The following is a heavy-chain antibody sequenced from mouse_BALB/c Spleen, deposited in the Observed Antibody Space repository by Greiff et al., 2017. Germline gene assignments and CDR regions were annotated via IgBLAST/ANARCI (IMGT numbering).Heavy chain of an antibody. CDR3: AREYASADYYAMDY. CDR1: GFTFSSYA. D-gene: IGHD2-10*02. J-gene: IGHJ4*01. Sequence: EVQGVESGGGLVKPGGSLKLSCAASGFTFSSYAMSWVRQSPEKRLEWVAEISSGGSYTYYPDTVTGRFTISRDNAKNTLYLEMSSLRSEDTAMYYCAREYASADYYAMDYWGQGTSVTVSS. CDR2: ISSGGSYT. V-gene: IGHV5-9-4*01.